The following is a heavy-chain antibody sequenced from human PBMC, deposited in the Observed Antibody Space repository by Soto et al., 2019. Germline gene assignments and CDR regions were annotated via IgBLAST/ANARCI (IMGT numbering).Heavy chain of an antibody. CDR2: IYPGDSDT. J-gene: IGHJ6*02. Sequence: GESLKISCKGSGYSFTSYWIGWVRQMPGKGLEWMGIIYPGDSDTRYSPSFQGQVTISADKSISTAYLQWSSLKASDTAMYYCARDGVARWFGELSDGMDVWGQGTTVTVSS. CDR1: GYSFTSYW. V-gene: IGHV5-51*01. D-gene: IGHD3-10*01. CDR3: ARDGVARWFGELSDGMDV.